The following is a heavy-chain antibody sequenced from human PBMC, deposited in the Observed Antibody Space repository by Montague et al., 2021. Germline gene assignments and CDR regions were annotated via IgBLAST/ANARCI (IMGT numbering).Heavy chain of an antibody. CDR3: ARMHHYDRSIDP. CDR1: NGSIGSSTSY. J-gene: IGHJ5*02. D-gene: IGHD3-22*01. V-gene: IGHV4-39*01. CDR2: IYYTGTT. Sequence: SETLSLTCTVSNGSIGSSTSYWGWIRQPPGQGLEWIGTIYYTGTTYFNTPLKSRVTISKDTSKSQFSLTLSSVTAADTAIYYCARMHHYDRSIDPWGQGTLVTVSS.